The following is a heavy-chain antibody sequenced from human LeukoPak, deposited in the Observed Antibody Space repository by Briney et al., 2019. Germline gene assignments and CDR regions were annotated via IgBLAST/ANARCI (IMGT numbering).Heavy chain of an antibody. CDR2: ISSSSSYI. Sequence: PGGSLRLSCAASGFTFSSYSMNWVRQAPGKGLEWVSSISSSSSYINYADSVKGRFTVSRDNAKNSLYLQMNSLRAEDTAVYYCARVNPTNSGFYAYWGQGTLVTVSS. V-gene: IGHV3-21*01. CDR3: ARVNPTNSGFYAY. CDR1: GFTFSSYS. D-gene: IGHD3-22*01. J-gene: IGHJ1*01.